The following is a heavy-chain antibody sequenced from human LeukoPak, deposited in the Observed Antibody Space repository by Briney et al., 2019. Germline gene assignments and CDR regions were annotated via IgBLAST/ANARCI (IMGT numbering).Heavy chain of an antibody. V-gene: IGHV4-39*07. CDR2: IYYSGST. CDR1: GGSISSSSYY. D-gene: IGHD1-20*01. J-gene: IGHJ6*02. CDR3: ARTNRWENNWIFYYYYGMDV. Sequence: SETLSLTCTVSGGSISSSSYYWGWIRQPPGKGLEWIGSIYYSGSTYYNPSLKSRVTISLDTSKNQMSLKLKSVTAADTAVYYCARTNRWENNWIFYYYYGMDVWGQGTTVTVSS.